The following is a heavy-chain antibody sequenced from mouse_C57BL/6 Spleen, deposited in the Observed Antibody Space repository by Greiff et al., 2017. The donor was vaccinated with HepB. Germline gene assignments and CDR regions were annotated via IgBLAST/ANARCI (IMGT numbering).Heavy chain of an antibody. V-gene: IGHV14-3*01. J-gene: IGHJ2*01. CDR1: GFNFKNTY. CDR3: AREEYDYSYFDY. Sequence: VQLQQSVAELVRPGASVKLSCTASGFNFKNTYMHWVKQRPEQGLEWIGRIDPANGNTKYAPKFQGKATITADTSSNTAYLQLSSLTSEDTAIYYCAREEYDYSYFDYWGQGTTLTVSS. D-gene: IGHD2-4*01. CDR2: IDPANGNT.